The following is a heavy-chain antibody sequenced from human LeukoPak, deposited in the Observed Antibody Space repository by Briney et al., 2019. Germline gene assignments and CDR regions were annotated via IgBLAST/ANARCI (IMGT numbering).Heavy chain of an antibody. J-gene: IGHJ6*03. D-gene: IGHD6-13*01. CDR3: AKEPHGQQLVARISYYYYMDV. V-gene: IGHV3-7*01. Sequence: GGSLRLSCAASGFTFGSYDMTWVRQAPGKGLEWVSNIKENGSETYYVDSVKGRFTISRDNAKNSLYLQMNSQRAEDTAVYYCAKEPHGQQLVARISYYYYMDVWGKGTTVTVSS. CDR2: IKENGSET. CDR1: GFTFGSYD.